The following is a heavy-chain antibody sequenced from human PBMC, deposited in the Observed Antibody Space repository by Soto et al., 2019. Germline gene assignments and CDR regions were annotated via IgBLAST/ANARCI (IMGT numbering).Heavy chain of an antibody. CDR3: ARNMRDYYYYGMDV. V-gene: IGHV3-33*01. D-gene: IGHD2-2*01. Sequence: GGSLRLSCAASGFTFSSYGMHWVRQAPGKGLEWVAVIWCGGSNKYYADTVKGRFTISRDNSKNKLYLQMNSLRAEYTAVYYCARNMRDYYYYGMDVWGQGTTVTVSS. CDR1: GFTFSSYG. CDR2: IWCGGSNK. J-gene: IGHJ6*02.